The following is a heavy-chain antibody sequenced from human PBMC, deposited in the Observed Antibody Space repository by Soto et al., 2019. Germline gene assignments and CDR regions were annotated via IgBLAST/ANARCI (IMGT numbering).Heavy chain of an antibody. J-gene: IGHJ6*02. CDR1: GFTFSNAW. CDR3: TTAADPYYYYGMDV. CDR2: IKSKTDGGKT. Sequence: EVQLVESGGGLVKPGGSLRLSCAASGFTFSNAWMSWVRQAPGKGLEWVGRIKSKTDGGKTDYAAPVKGRFTISRDDSKNTLYLQMNSLKTEDTAVYYCTTAADPYYYYGMDVWGQGTTVTVSS. V-gene: IGHV3-15*01.